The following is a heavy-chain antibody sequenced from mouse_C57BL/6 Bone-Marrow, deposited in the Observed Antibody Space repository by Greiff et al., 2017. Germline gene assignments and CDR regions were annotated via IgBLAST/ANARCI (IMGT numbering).Heavy chain of an antibody. V-gene: IGHV5-4*01. Sequence: EVNLVESGGGLVKPGGSLKLSCAASGFTFSSYAMSWVRQTPEKRLEWVATISDGGSYTYYPDNVKGRFTISRDNAKNNLYLQMSHLKSEDTAMYYCARDRDGNCFDYWGQGTTLTVSS. J-gene: IGHJ2*01. CDR1: GFTFSSYA. D-gene: IGHD2-1*01. CDR2: ISDGGSYT. CDR3: ARDRDGNCFDY.